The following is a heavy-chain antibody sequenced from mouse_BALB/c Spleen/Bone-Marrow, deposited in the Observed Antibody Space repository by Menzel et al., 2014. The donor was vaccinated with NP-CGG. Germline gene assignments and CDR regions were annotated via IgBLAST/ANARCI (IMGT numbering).Heavy chain of an antibody. V-gene: IGHV5-6-5*01. CDR3: ARGGELRPWFAY. CDR1: GFTFSSYA. Sequence: EVKLVESGGGLVKPGGSLKLSCAASGFTFSSYAMSWVRQTPEKRLEWVASISSGGNTYYPDSMKGRSTISRDNARNILYLQMSSLRSEDTAMYYCARGGELRPWFAYWGQGTLVTVSA. J-gene: IGHJ3*01. CDR2: ISSGGNT. D-gene: IGHD2-4*01.